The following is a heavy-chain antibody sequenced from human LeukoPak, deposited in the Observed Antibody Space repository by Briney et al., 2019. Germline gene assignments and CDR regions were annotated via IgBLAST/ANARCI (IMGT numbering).Heavy chain of an antibody. V-gene: IGHV3-23*01. CDR2: IKYSGSNT. D-gene: IGHD6-6*01. J-gene: IGHJ1*01. Sequence: GGSLRLSCAASGFTFSAFAMGWVRQAPGKGLEWVSSIKYSGSNTYYADSVKDRFTVSRDNSKSTLYLQMNSLRAEDTAVYYCARRGAARLHFQNWGQGTLVTVSS. CDR3: ARRGAARLHFQN. CDR1: GFTFSAFA.